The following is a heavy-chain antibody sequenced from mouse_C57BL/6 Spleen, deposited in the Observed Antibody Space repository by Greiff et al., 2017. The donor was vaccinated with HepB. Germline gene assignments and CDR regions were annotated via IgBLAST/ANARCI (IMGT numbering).Heavy chain of an antibody. CDR3: ARDEWLLQAMDY. J-gene: IGHJ4*01. D-gene: IGHD2-3*01. V-gene: IGHV5-17*01. CDR2: ISSGSSTI. CDR1: GFTFSDYG. Sequence: DVQLVESGGGLVKPGGSLKLSCAASGFTFSDYGMHWVRQAPEKGLEWVAYISSGSSTIYYADTVKGRFTISRDNAKNTLFLQMTSLRSEDTAMYYCARDEWLLQAMDYWGQGTSVTVSS.